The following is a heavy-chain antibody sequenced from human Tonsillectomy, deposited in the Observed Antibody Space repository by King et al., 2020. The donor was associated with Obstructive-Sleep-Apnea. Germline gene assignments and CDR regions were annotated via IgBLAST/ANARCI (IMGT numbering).Heavy chain of an antibody. CDR1: GFTFSSYG. Sequence: VQLVESGGGVVQPGRSLRLSCTASGFTFSSYGMHWVRQAPGKGLEWVAVISYDGSNKYYIDSVKGRFTISRDNSKNTLYLQMNSLRPEETAVYYCAKELIAAAATGGMDVWGQGTTVTVSS. J-gene: IGHJ6*02. CDR3: AKELIAAAATGGMDV. CDR2: ISYDGSNK. D-gene: IGHD6-13*01. V-gene: IGHV3-30*18.